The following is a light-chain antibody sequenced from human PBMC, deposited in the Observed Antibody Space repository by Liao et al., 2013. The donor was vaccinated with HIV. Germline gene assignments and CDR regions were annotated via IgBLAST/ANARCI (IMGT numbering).Light chain of an antibody. CDR2: KDS. CDR3: QAWESSTAI. Sequence: SYELTQPPSVSVSPGRTARITCSGDALPKQYAYWYQQKPGQAPVLVIYKDSERPSGIPERFSGSSSGTRVTLTISGVQAEDEADYYCQAWESSTAIFGGGTMLTVL. V-gene: IGLV3-25*03. CDR1: ALPKQY. J-gene: IGLJ2*01.